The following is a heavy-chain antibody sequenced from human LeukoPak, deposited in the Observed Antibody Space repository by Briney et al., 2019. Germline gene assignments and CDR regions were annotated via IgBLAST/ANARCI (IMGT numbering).Heavy chain of an antibody. CDR3: TREGYDNGDY. CDR1: GASISSGAYY. J-gene: IGHJ4*02. V-gene: IGHV4-61*02. Sequence: SETLSLTCIVSGASISSGAYYWSWVRQPAGKGLEWIGRIYTSGSTNYNPSLKSRVTISLDTSQNQLSFRLTSVTAADTAMYYCTREGYDNGDYWGQGALVTVSS. D-gene: IGHD3-16*01. CDR2: IYTSGST.